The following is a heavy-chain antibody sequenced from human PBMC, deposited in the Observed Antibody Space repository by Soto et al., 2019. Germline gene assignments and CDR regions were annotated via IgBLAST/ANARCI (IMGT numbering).Heavy chain of an antibody. CDR2: VDHSGRT. CDR1: GYSINSDYY. CDR3: AKKGCYPSGKINLFDS. V-gene: IGHV4-38-2*01. J-gene: IGHJ4*02. Sequence: TSETLSLTCAVSGYSINSDYYWGWIRQPPGKGLEWIGSVDHSGRTYYSPSLRSRLTIFIDTSKNQFSLRLTSVTAADTAMYFCAKKGCYPSGKINLFDSWGPGTLVTVSS. D-gene: IGHD3-10*01.